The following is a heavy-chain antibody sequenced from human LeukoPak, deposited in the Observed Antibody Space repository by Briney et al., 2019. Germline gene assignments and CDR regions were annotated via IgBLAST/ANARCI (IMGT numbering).Heavy chain of an antibody. V-gene: IGHV3-49*03. D-gene: IGHD6-13*01. Sequence: GGSLRLSCAGSGFTFSSYGMSWFRQAPGKGLEWVGFIRSKAYGGTTEYAASVKGRFAISRDDSKSIAYLQMNSLKTEDTAVYYRTRKTAAAGRGIFDYWGQGTLVTVSS. CDR2: IRSKAYGGTT. CDR3: TRKTAAAGRGIFDY. CDR1: GFTFSSYG. J-gene: IGHJ4*02.